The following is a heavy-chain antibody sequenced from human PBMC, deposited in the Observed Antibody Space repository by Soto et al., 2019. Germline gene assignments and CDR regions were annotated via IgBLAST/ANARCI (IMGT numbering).Heavy chain of an antibody. D-gene: IGHD3-3*01. V-gene: IGHV4-31*03. Sequence: SETLSLTCTVSGGSISSGGYYWSWIRQHPGKGLEWIGYIYYSGSTYYNPSLKSRVTISVDTSKNQFSLKLSSVTAADTAVYYCARDQSPYYDFWSGYYSPGQRYYYGMDVWGQGTTVTVSS. CDR3: ARDQSPYYDFWSGYYSPGQRYYYGMDV. CDR2: IYYSGST. J-gene: IGHJ6*02. CDR1: GGSISSGGYY.